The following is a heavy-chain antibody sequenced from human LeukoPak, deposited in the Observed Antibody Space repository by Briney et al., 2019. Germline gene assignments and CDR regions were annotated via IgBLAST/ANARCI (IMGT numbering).Heavy chain of an antibody. CDR3: ARYDRDRGYSYGYAFDY. D-gene: IGHD5-18*01. CDR1: GYSISSGYY. V-gene: IGHV4-38-2*01. Sequence: SETLSLTCAVSGYSISSGYYWGWIRQPPGKGLEWIGSIYHSGSTYYNPSLKSRVTISVDTSKNQFSLKLSSVTAADTAVYYCARYDRDRGYSYGYAFDYWGQGTLVTVSS. CDR2: IYHSGST. J-gene: IGHJ4*02.